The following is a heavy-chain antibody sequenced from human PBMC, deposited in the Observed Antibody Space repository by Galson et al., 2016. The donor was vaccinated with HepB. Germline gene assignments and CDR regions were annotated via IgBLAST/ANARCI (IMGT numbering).Heavy chain of an antibody. CDR1: RFSLSTSGVS. CDR2: IYWDDDK. J-gene: IGHJ6*02. Sequence: PALVKPTQTLTLTCTVSRFSLSTSGVSVGWIRQAPGKALEWLALIYWDDDKRYSPSLKNRLTIAKDTPKNRVVLTMTNMEPVDTATNYCEHRHGGRSWNSYSMDFWGQGTPVTVSS. V-gene: IGHV2-5*02. D-gene: IGHD1/OR15-1a*01. CDR3: EHRHGGRSWNSYSMDF.